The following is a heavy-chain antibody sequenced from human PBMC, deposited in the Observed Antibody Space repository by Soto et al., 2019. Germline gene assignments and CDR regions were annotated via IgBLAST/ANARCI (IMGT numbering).Heavy chain of an antibody. V-gene: IGHV1-69*02. J-gene: IGHJ4*02. CDR3: ARENGTSSLDY. CDR2: IISILDIP. D-gene: IGHD6-6*01. Sequence: QVQLVQSGAEVKKPGSSVKVSCEASGGTVSAYTINWVRQAPGQGLEWMGRIISILDIPNYAQKFHGRLTIIADTSTSTTYMELRNLRSEDTATYYCARENGTSSLDYWGQGTLVTVS. CDR1: GGTVSAYT.